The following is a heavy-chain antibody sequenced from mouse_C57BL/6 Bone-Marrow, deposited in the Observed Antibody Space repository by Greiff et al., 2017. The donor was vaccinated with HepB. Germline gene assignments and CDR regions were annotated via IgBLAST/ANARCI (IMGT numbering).Heavy chain of an antibody. CDR1: GFTFSSYG. V-gene: IGHV5-6*01. Sequence: EVQLQESGGDLVKPGGSLKLSCAASGFTFSSYGMSWVRQTPDKRLEWVATISSGGSYTYYPDSVKGRFTISRDNAKNTLYLQMSSLKSEDTAMYYCARHVLRPFAYWGQGTLVTVSA. J-gene: IGHJ3*01. CDR2: ISSGGSYT. D-gene: IGHD1-2*01. CDR3: ARHVLRPFAY.